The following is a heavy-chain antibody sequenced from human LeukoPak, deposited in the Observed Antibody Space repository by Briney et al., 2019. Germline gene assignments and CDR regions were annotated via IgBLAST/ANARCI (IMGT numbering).Heavy chain of an antibody. CDR3: ASARYSSGWHYYYYYYMDV. Sequence: GGSLRLSCAASGFTVSSNYMSWVRQAPGKGLEWVSVIYSGGSTYYADSVKGRFTISRDNSKNTLYLQMNGLRAEDTAVYYCASARYSSGWHYYYYYYMDVWGKGTTVTVSS. J-gene: IGHJ6*03. V-gene: IGHV3-53*01. CDR1: GFTVSSNY. D-gene: IGHD6-19*01. CDR2: IYSGGST.